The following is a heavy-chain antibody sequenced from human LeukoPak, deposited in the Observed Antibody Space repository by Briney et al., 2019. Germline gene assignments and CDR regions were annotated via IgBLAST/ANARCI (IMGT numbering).Heavy chain of an antibody. Sequence: GASVKVSCKASGYTLTSYGISWVRQAPGQGLEWMGWINPNSGGTNYAQKFQGRVTMTRDTSISTAYMELSRLRSDDTAVYYCARSYNYYDSSGYYRSWGQGTLVTVSS. D-gene: IGHD3-22*01. J-gene: IGHJ4*02. V-gene: IGHV1-2*02. CDR3: ARSYNYYDSSGYYRS. CDR2: INPNSGGT. CDR1: GYTLTSYG.